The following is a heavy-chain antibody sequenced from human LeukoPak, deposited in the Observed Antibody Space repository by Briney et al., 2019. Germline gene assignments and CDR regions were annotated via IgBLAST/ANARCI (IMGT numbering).Heavy chain of an antibody. D-gene: IGHD2-21*01. J-gene: IGHJ4*02. CDR1: GFTFSSYA. Sequence: GGSLRLSCAASGFTFSSYAMDWVRQAPGKGLEWVSAISGSGGSTYFADSVKGRFTISRDNSKNSLYLQMNSLRAEDTAVYYCARNIGGVGYWGQGTLVTVSS. CDR2: ISGSGGST. V-gene: IGHV3-23*01. CDR3: ARNIGGVGY.